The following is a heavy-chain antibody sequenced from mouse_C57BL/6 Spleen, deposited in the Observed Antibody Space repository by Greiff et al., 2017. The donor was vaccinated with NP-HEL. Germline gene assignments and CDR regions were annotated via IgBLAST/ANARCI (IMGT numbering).Heavy chain of an antibody. D-gene: IGHD1-1*01. CDR2: ISSGGSYT. CDR3: ARGGGKFITTVEGYFDV. Sequence: EVKVVESGGDLVKPGGSLKLSCAASGFTFSSYGMSWVRQTPDKRLEWVATISSGGSYTYYPDSVKGRFTISRDNAKNTLYLQMSSLKSEDTAMYYCARGGGKFITTVEGYFDVWGTGTTVTVSS. CDR1: GFTFSSYG. J-gene: IGHJ1*03. V-gene: IGHV5-6*01.